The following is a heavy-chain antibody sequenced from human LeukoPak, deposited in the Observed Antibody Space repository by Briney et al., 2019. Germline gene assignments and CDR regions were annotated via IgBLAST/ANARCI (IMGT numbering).Heavy chain of an antibody. CDR2: IYISGST. CDR3: ARDQLVRGFDY. CDR1: GGSISGYY. J-gene: IGHJ4*02. Sequence: SETLSLTCTVSGGSISGYYWNWIRQPAGKGLEWIGRIYISGSTNYNPSLKSRVTMSIDTSKNQFSLKLSSVTAADTAVYYCARDQLVRGFDYWGQGTLVTVSS. D-gene: IGHD3-10*01. V-gene: IGHV4-4*07.